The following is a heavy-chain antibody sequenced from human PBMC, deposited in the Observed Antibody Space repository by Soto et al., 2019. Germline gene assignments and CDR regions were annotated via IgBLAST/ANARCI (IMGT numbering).Heavy chain of an antibody. J-gene: IGHJ6*02. CDR1: GFTFSTYA. V-gene: IGHV3-23*01. CDR2: ISAGGGST. Sequence: EVQLLESGGGLVQPGGSLRLSCAASGFTFSTYAMSWVRQAPGRGLGWVSVISAGGGSTFYADSVKGRFTVSRDNSRNTLYLQVISLRVEDTAVYYCAKDLRTSTNYNYEMDVWGQGTTVTVSS. CDR3: AKDLRTSTNYNYEMDV.